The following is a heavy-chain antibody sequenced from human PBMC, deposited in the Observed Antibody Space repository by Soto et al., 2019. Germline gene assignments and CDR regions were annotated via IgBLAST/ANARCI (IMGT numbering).Heavy chain of an antibody. Sequence: QITLKESGPTLVKPTETLTLTCTFSGFSLSARGEGVGWIRQPPGKALEWLAIIYWDDDKRYSPSLRTTFTITKDSSKNQVVLTMTNMDPVDTATYFCALRPFNYAWHDAYDIWGPETMATVSS. CDR3: ALRPFNYAWHDAYDI. CDR2: IYWDDDK. CDR1: GFSLSARGEG. V-gene: IGHV2-5*02. J-gene: IGHJ3*02. D-gene: IGHD4-4*01.